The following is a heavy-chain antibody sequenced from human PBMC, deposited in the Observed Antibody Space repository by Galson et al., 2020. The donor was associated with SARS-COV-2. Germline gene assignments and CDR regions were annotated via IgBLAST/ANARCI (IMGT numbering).Heavy chain of an antibody. CDR3: ARVASGSYYGDFDY. CDR2: ISYDGSNK. D-gene: IGHD1-26*01. Sequence: GGSLRLSCVASGFTFSSYAMHWVRQAPGKGLEWVAVISYDGSNKYYADSVKGRFTISRDNSKNTLYLQMNSLRAEDTAVYYCARVASGSYYGDFDYWGQGTLVTVSS. CDR1: GFTFSSYA. V-gene: IGHV3-30*04. J-gene: IGHJ4*02.